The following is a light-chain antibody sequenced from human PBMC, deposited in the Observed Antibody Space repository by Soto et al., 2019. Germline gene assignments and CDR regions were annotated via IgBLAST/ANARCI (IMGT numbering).Light chain of an antibody. CDR1: SSDVGSYNL. V-gene: IGLV2-23*03. CDR3: CSYAGSSTFAYV. Sequence: QSALTQPASVSWSPGQSITISCTGTSSDVGSYNLVSWYQQHPGKAPKLMIYEGSKRPSGVSNRFSGSKSGNTASLTISGLQAEDEADYYCCSYAGSSTFAYVFGTGTKLTLL. J-gene: IGLJ1*01. CDR2: EGS.